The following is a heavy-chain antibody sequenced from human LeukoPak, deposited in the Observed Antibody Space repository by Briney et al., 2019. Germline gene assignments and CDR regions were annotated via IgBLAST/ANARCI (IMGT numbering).Heavy chain of an antibody. D-gene: IGHD6-19*01. Sequence: PGGSLRLSCSASGFTFSVSAMQWVRQPPGKGLEYVSPISHDGVTTYYADSVKGRFTISRDNSKNTLYLQMSSLRPDDTAVYYCVTLAVVGYWGQGTVVTVSS. CDR1: GFTFSVSA. V-gene: IGHV3-64D*09. CDR2: ISHDGVTT. J-gene: IGHJ4*02. CDR3: VTLAVVGY.